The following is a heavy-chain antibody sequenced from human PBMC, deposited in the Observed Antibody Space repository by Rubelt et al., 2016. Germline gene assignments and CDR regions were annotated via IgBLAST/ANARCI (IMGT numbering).Heavy chain of an antibody. Sequence: EVQLVESGGGLVQPGGSLRLSCAASGFTFSRFWMAWVRQVPGKGLEWVGRSRDKPNSYTTEYAASVKVRLTISRYDSKNSLYLQKSSMKTDETAIYYCGRITGRQGNAFDIWGQGTMVTVSS. V-gene: IGHV3-72*01. D-gene: IGHD6-6*01. CDR1: GFTFSRFW. CDR2: SRDKPNSYTT. CDR3: GRITGRQGNAFDI. J-gene: IGHJ3*02.